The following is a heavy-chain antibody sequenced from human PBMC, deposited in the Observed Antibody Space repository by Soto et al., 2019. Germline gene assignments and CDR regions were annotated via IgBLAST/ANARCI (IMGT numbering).Heavy chain of an antibody. CDR2: IYYSGST. J-gene: IGHJ5*02. CDR1: GGSISSGGYY. CDR3: ARLSGYYYDSSGYTPNWFDP. Sequence: QVQLQESGPGLVKPSQTLSLTCTVSGGSISSGGYYWSWIRQHPGKGLEWIGYIYYSGSTYYNPSLTSRVTISVDTSKNQFSLKLSSVTAADTAVYYCARLSGYYYDSSGYTPNWFDPWGQGTLVTVSS. D-gene: IGHD3-22*01. V-gene: IGHV4-31*03.